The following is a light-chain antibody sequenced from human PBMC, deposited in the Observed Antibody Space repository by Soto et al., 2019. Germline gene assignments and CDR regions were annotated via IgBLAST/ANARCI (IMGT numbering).Light chain of an antibody. Sequence: EIVMTQSPVTLSASPGERATLYCRASQSVSSNLAWYQQKPGQAPRLLIYDASNRATGIPARFSGSGSGTDFTLTIRSLEPEDFAVYYCQQRSNWPPITFGQGTRREIK. CDR1: QSVSSN. CDR2: DAS. V-gene: IGKV3-11*01. J-gene: IGKJ5*01. CDR3: QQRSNWPPIT.